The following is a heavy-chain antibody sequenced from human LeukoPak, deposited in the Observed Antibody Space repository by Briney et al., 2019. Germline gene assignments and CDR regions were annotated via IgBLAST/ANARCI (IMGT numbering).Heavy chain of an antibody. CDR1: GGSFSGYY. V-gene: IGHV4-34*01. CDR3: ARGLRWYHYFDY. Sequence: SETLSLTCAVYGGSFSGYYWSWIPQPPGKGLEWIGEINHSGSTNYNPSLKSRVTISVDTSKNQFSLKLSSVTAADTAVYYCARGLRWYHYFDYWGQGTLVTVSS. D-gene: IGHD4-23*01. CDR2: INHSGST. J-gene: IGHJ4*02.